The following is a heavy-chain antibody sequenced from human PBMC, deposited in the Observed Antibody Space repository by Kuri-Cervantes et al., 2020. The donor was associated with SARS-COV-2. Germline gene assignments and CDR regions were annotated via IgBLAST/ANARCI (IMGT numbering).Heavy chain of an antibody. CDR3: ARGKDIVVVPAAIRYYYYYYMDV. J-gene: IGHJ6*03. Sequence: GESLKISCAASGFTFSSYSMNWVRQAPGKGLEWVSSISSSSSYIYYADSVKGRFTISRDNAKNSLYLQMNSLRAEDTAAYYCARGKDIVVVPAAIRYYYYYYMDVWGKGTTVTVSS. V-gene: IGHV3-21*01. CDR2: ISSSSSYI. D-gene: IGHD2-2*02. CDR1: GFTFSSYS.